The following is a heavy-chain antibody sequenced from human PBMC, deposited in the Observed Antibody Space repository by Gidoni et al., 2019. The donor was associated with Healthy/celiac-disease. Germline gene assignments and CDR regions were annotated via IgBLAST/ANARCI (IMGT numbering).Heavy chain of an antibody. CDR2: ISGSGGST. D-gene: IGHD1-26*01. V-gene: IGHV3-23*04. CDR1: GFTFSSYA. J-gene: IGHJ4*02. Sequence: EVQLVESGGGLVQPGGSLRLSCAASGFTFSSYAMSWVRQAPGKGLEWVSAISGSGGSTYYADSVKGRFTISRDNSKNTLYLQMNSLRAEDTAVYYCAKCKRSEVGATARYFDYWGQGTLVTVSS. CDR3: AKCKRSEVGATARYFDY.